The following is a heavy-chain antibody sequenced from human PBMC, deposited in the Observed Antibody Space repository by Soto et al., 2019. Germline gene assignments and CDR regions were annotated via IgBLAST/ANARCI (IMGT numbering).Heavy chain of an antibody. CDR1: GYTFTSYG. J-gene: IGHJ6*03. D-gene: IGHD3-10*01. CDR2: ISAYNGNT. V-gene: IGHV1-18*01. Sequence: ASVKVSCKASGYTFTSYGISWVRQAPGQGLEWMGWISAYNGNTNYAQKLQGRVTMTTDTSTSTAYMELRSLRSDDTAVYYCARIAMGRGVSTTYYYYCMDVSGKGTTVNFSS. CDR3: ARIAMGRGVSTTYYYYCMDV.